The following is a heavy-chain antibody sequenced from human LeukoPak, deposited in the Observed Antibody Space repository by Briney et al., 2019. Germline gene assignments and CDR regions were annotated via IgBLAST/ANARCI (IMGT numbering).Heavy chain of an antibody. Sequence: QTGGTLRLSCAATGFSFSSYALSWVRQAPGKGLDWVSAISSGGDRTYYADSVTGRFTISRDNSKNMLFLQMSSLRAEDAAMYYCTREAIATGYAYDWGQGTLVTVFS. CDR1: GFSFSSYA. CDR2: ISSGGDRT. V-gene: IGHV3-23*01. CDR3: TREAIATGYAYD. J-gene: IGHJ4*02. D-gene: IGHD3-16*01.